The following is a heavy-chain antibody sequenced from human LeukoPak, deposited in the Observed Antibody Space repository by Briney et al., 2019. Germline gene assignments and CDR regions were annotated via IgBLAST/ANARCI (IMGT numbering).Heavy chain of an antibody. CDR2: IYTSGST. V-gene: IGHV4-4*07. CDR3: ARDRDSGFGEFNFDY. J-gene: IGHJ4*02. D-gene: IGHD3-10*01. CDR1: GGSISSYY. Sequence: SETLSLTCTVSGGSISSYYWSWIRQPARKGLEWIGRIYTSGSTNYNPPLKSRVTMSVDTSKNQFSLKLSSVTAADTAVYYCARDRDSGFGEFNFDYWSQGTLVTVSS.